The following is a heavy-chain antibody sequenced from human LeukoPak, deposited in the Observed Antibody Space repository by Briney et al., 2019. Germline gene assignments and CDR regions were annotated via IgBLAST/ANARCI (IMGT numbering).Heavy chain of an antibody. CDR3: AGVDTAIGAFDI. CDR2: IYHGGST. J-gene: IGHJ3*02. CDR1: DYSISSGYY. Sequence: SETLSLTCAVSDYSISSGYYWGWIRQPPGKGLEWIGSIYHGGSTYYNPSLKSRVTISVDTSKNQFSLKLSSVTAADTAVYYCAGVDTAIGAFDIWGQGTMVTVSS. D-gene: IGHD5-18*01. V-gene: IGHV4-38-2*01.